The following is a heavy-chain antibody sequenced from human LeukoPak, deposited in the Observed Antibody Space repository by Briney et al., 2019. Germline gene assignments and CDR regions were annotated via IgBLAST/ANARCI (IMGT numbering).Heavy chain of an antibody. CDR1: GFTFSSYS. V-gene: IGHV3-23*01. CDR2: ISGRGGST. Sequence: GGSLRLSCAASGFTFSSYSMNWVRQAPGKGLEWVSAISGRGGSTYYADSVKGRFTISRDNSKNTLYLQLNSLRAEDTAVYYCAKEGRAAAGRGNWFDPWGQGTLVTVSS. J-gene: IGHJ5*02. CDR3: AKEGRAAAGRGNWFDP. D-gene: IGHD6-13*01.